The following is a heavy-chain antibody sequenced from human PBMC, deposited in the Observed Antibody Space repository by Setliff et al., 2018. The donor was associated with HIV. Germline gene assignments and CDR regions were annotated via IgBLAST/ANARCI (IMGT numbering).Heavy chain of an antibody. V-gene: IGHV3-33*08. Sequence: GGSLRLSCAASGFAFNEFWMSWARQAPGKGLEWVAVIWYDGSNKYYADSVKGRFTISRDNSKNTLYLQMNGLRGEDTAVYYCAMFSSSSGWGQGTQVTVSS. J-gene: IGHJ4*02. D-gene: IGHD6-6*01. CDR3: AMFSSSSG. CDR2: IWYDGSNK. CDR1: GFAFNEFW.